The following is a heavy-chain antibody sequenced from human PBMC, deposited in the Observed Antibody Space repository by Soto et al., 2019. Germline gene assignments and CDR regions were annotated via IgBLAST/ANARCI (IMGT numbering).Heavy chain of an antibody. CDR1: GFTFSSYA. J-gene: IGHJ4*02. CDR3: APRGFDDVDY. Sequence: EVQLLESGGGLVQPGGSLRLSCAASGFTFSSYAMSWVRQAPGKGLEWVSAISGSGGSTYDADSVKGRFTISRDNSNNTLYLQMNSLRAEDTAVYYCAPRGFDDVDYWGQGTLVTVSS. V-gene: IGHV3-23*01. D-gene: IGHD3-9*01. CDR2: ISGSGGST.